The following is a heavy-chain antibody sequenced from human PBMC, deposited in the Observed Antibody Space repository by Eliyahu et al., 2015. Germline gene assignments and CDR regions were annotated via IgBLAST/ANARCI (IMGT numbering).Heavy chain of an antibody. CDR3: ARHKTRTGDAFDI. Sequence: QVQLQESGPGLVKPSETLSLTCTVSGGSISSYYWSWIRQPPGKGLEWIGYIYYSGSTNYTPSLKSRVTISVDTSKNQFSLKLSSVTAADTAVYYCARHKTRTGDAFDIWGQGTMVTVSS. V-gene: IGHV4-59*08. CDR2: IYYSGST. J-gene: IGHJ3*02. CDR1: GGSISSYY. D-gene: IGHD1-1*01.